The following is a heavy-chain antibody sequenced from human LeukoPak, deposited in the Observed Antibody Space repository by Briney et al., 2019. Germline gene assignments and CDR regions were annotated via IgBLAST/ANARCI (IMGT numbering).Heavy chain of an antibody. CDR2: IYDSGST. Sequence: SETLSLTCAVYGGSLSGYYWGWIRQAPGKGLEWIGSIYDSGSTYYNPSLKSRVTIYVDTTKNQFSLKLNSVTAADTAMYYCASGSSSGLLGWFDPWGQGTLVTVSS. V-gene: IGHV4-34*01. CDR3: ASGSSSGLLGWFDP. J-gene: IGHJ5*02. D-gene: IGHD6-13*01. CDR1: GGSLSGYY.